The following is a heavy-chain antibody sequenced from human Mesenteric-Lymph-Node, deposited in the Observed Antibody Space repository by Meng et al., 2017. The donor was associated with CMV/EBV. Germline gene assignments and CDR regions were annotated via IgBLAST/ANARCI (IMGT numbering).Heavy chain of an antibody. CDR1: GFTFSSYA. Sequence: ETLSLTCAASGFTFSSYAMSWVRQAPGKGLEWVSTISGGGGSTYYADSVKGRFTISRDNSKNALYLQMNSLTAEDTAVYYCAKMDSGSYQGWFDPWGQGTLVTVSS. V-gene: IGHV3-23*01. CDR2: ISGGGGST. CDR3: AKMDSGSYQGWFDP. J-gene: IGHJ5*02. D-gene: IGHD1-26*01.